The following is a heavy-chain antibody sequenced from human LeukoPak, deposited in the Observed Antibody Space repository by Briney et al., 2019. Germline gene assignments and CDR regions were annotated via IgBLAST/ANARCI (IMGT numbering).Heavy chain of an antibody. D-gene: IGHD5-18*01. CDR3: ASSRWSYGYDY. V-gene: IGHV3-48*04. CDR1: GFTFSSYS. J-gene: IGHJ4*02. CDR2: ISSSSSTI. Sequence: GGSLRLSCAASGFTFSSYSMNWVRQAPGKGLEWVSYISSSSSTIYYADSVKGRFTISRDNAKNSLYRQMNSLRAEDTAVYYCASSRWSYGYDYWGQGTLVTVSS.